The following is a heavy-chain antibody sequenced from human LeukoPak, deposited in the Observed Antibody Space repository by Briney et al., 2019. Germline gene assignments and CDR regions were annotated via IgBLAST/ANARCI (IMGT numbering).Heavy chain of an antibody. CDR3: AKSGASPLYHMDV. D-gene: IGHD1-26*01. CDR1: GFSLSPYG. J-gene: IGHJ6*03. Sequence: GGSLRLSCAASGFSLSPYGMNWARQAPGRGLEWVSGITGSSGTAYYAGSVKGRFTISRDDSKNTLYLQMSSLRVDDTAIYYCAKSGASPLYHMDVWGKGATVTVSS. V-gene: IGHV3-23*01. CDR2: ITGSSGTA.